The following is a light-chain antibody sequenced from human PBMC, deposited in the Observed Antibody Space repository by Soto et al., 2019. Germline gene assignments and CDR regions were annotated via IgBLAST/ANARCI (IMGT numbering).Light chain of an antibody. CDR3: HPVLVTHPTV. CDR2: EVT. J-gene: IGLJ1*01. CDR1: STDVGGYNA. Sequence: QSALSQPASVSGSPGQTITISCTGTSTDVGGYNAVSWYQHHPGKAPKLIIYEVTHRPSGVSDRFSASKSGNTASLTISGLQAEDEADYYYHPVLVTHPTVFGTETSVTVL. V-gene: IGLV2-14*01.